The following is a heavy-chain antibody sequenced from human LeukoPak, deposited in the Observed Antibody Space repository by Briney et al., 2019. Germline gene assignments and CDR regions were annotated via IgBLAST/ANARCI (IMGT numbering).Heavy chain of an antibody. D-gene: IGHD2-2*01. Sequence: PSETLSLTCTASGGSINSSYYYWGWIRQPPGRGLEWIGYIYNSGSTYYNPSLKSRVTISVDTSKNQFSLRLSSVTAADTAVYYCARWGTYASTSNWFDPWGQGTLVTVSS. J-gene: IGHJ5*02. CDR1: GGSINSSYYY. CDR2: IYNSGST. CDR3: ARWGTYASTSNWFDP. V-gene: IGHV4-39*07.